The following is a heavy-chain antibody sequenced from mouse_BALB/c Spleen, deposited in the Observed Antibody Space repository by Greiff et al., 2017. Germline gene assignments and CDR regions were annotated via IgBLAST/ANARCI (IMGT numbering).Heavy chain of an antibody. D-gene: IGHD1-1*01. Sequence: EVQLVESGPGLVKPSQSLSLTCTVTGYSITSDYAWNWIRQFPGNKLEWLGYISYSGSTSYNPSLKSRISITRDTSKNQFFLQLNSVTTEDTATSYCARRSVVAKDFDYWGQGTTLRVSS. J-gene: IGHJ2*01. CDR1: GYSITSDYA. CDR2: ISYSGST. CDR3: ARRSVVAKDFDY. V-gene: IGHV3-2*02.